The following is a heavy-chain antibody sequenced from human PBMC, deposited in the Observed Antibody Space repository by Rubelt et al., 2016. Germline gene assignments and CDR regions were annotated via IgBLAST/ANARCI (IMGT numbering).Heavy chain of an antibody. Sequence: GGGLVQPGGSLRLSCAASGFTVSSNYMSWVRQAPGKGLEWVSLIYSGGATYYADSVKGRFTISRDNSENTLYLQMNSLRAEDTAVYYCAREWIAAAADYHWGQGTLVTVSS. D-gene: IGHD6-13*01. J-gene: IGHJ5*02. CDR2: IYSGGAT. CDR1: GFTVSSNY. V-gene: IGHV3-66*01. CDR3: AREWIAAAADYH.